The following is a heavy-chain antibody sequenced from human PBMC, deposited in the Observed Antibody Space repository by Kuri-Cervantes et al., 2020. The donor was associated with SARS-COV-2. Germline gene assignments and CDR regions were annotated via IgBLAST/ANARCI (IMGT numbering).Heavy chain of an antibody. J-gene: IGHJ6*02. CDR1: GGPFSGYY. Sequence: SETLSLTCAVYGGPFSGYYWSWIRQPPGKGLEWIGEISHSGNTNYNPSLKSRVTISVDTSKNQFSLKLSSVTAADTAVYYCARSTLEIVVVVAATQGGGYGMDVWGQGTTVTVSS. CDR2: ISHSGNT. CDR3: ARSTLEIVVVVAATQGGGYGMDV. D-gene: IGHD2-15*01. V-gene: IGHV4-34*01.